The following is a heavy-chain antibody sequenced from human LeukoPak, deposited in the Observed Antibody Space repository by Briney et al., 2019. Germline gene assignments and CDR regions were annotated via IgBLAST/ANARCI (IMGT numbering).Heavy chain of an antibody. V-gene: IGHV4-4*02. CDR1: GGSISSSNW. J-gene: IGHJ4*02. D-gene: IGHD1-7*01. CDR2: IYHSGST. CDR3: ARAPNWNYAQNYYFDY. Sequence: PSETLSLTCAVSGGSISSSNWWSWVRQPPGKGLEWIGEIYHSGSTNYNPSLKSRVTISVDKSKNQFSLKLSSVTAADTAVYYCARAPNWNYAQNYYFDYWGQGTLVTVSS.